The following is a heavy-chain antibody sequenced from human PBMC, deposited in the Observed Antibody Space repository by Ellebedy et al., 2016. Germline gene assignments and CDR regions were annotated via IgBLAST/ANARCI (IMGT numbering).Heavy chain of an antibody. J-gene: IGHJ5*02. D-gene: IGHD4-17*01. V-gene: IGHV3-NL1*01. CDR1: GFTFSSYG. Sequence: GESLKISXAASGFTFSSYGMHWVRQAPGKGLEYVSLILGDGTTFYYIDSVKGRFTMSRDESKNILYLQMNSLRVEDTAVYYCAKTAEYGSWGQGTLVTVSS. CDR2: ILGDGTTF. CDR3: AKTAEYGS.